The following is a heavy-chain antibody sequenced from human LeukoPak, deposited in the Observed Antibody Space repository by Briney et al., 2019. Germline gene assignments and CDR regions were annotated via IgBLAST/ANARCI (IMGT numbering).Heavy chain of an antibody. V-gene: IGHV4-59*01. J-gene: IGHJ5*02. D-gene: IGHD5-18*01. Sequence: SETLSLTCTVSGGSISSYYWSWIRQPPGKGLEWIGYIYYSVSTNYNPSLKSRVTISVDTSKNQFSLTLSSVTAADTAVYYCARYSYADWFDPWGQGTLVTVSS. CDR2: IYYSVST. CDR1: GGSISSYY. CDR3: ARYSYADWFDP.